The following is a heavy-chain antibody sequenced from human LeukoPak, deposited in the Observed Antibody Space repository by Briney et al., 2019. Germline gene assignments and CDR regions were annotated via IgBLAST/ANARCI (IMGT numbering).Heavy chain of an antibody. D-gene: IGHD6-13*01. CDR2: INPNSGGT. V-gene: IGHV1-2*02. CDR3: ARGEPSWYGCYMDV. Sequence: ASVKVSCKASGYTFTGYYMHWVRQAPGQGLEWMGWINPNSGGTNYAQKFQGRVTMTRDTSISTAYMELSRLRSDDTAVYYCARGEPSWYGCYMDVWGKGTTVTVSS. J-gene: IGHJ6*03. CDR1: GYTFTGYY.